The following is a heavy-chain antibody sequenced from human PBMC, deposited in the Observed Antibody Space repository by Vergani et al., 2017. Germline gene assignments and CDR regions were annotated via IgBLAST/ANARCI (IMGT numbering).Heavy chain of an antibody. J-gene: IGHJ5*02. Sequence: VQLRESAPGLVKPSQPLSLTCTVSGDPINSIYYRGWARQPAEGGLEWIGLIDVSGDTDYNSSLKSRVTMSVDTAKNQFSLKLSSMTDAETAVYYCARVGRPSNWFDPWGQGIRVTVSS. V-gene: IGHV4-61*09. CDR3: ARVGRPSNWFDP. CDR1: GDPINSIYY. CDR2: IDVSGDT.